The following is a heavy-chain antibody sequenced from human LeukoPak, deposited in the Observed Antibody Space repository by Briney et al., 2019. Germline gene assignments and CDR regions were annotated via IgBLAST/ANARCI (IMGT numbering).Heavy chain of an antibody. CDR3: GRSENYYYDRSGPDY. CDR1: GFTFSSYW. CDR2: IKQDGSEK. D-gene: IGHD3-22*01. J-gene: IGHJ4*02. V-gene: IGHV3-7*03. Sequence: GGSLRLSCAASGFTFSSYWMSWVRQAPGKGLEWVANIKQDGSEKYYVDSVKGRFTISRDSSKNTLYLQMSNLRVEDTAVYYCGRSENYYYDRSGPDYWGQGTLVTVSS.